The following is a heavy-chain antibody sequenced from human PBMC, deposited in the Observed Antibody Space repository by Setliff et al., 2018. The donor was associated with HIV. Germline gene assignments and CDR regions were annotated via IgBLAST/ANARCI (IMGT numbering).Heavy chain of an antibody. V-gene: IGHV3-48*04. Sequence: PGGSLRLSCAASGFTFSSYSMNWVRQAPGKGLEWVSYISSSSSSIYYGDSVKGRFTISRDNAKNSMDLQMNSLRAEDTAIYYCARKLRPGHGVDVWGQGTTVTVSS. D-gene: IGHD3-10*01. CDR2: ISSSSSSI. J-gene: IGHJ6*02. CDR3: ARKLRPGHGVDV. CDR1: GFTFSSYS.